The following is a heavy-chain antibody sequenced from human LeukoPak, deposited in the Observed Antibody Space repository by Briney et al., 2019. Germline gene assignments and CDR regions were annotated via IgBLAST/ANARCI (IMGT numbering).Heavy chain of an antibody. CDR2: INHSGST. J-gene: IGHJ5*02. CDR3: ARGGSYSQNWFDP. CDR1: GGSFSGYY. V-gene: IGHV4-34*01. Sequence: SETLSLTCAVYGGSFSGYYWSWIRQPPGKGPEWIGEINHSGSTNYNPSLKSRVTISVDTSKNQFSLKLSSVTAAGTAVYYCARGGSYSQNWFDPWGQGTLVTVSS. D-gene: IGHD1-26*01.